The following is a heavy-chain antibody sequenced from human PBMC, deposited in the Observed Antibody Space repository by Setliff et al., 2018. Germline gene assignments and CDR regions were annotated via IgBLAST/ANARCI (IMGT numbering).Heavy chain of an antibody. CDR2: IYIGGSA. CDR3: AREQWLGPPGYYYMDV. V-gene: IGHV4-4*07. Sequence: PSDTLSLPCTVSGGSISSYYWSWIRQPAGKGLEWIGHIYIGGSANYNPSLKSRVTMSIDTSKNQFSLKLNSVTAADMAVYYCAREQWLGPPGYYYMDVWAKGTTVTVSS. D-gene: IGHD6-19*01. J-gene: IGHJ6*03. CDR1: GGSISSYY.